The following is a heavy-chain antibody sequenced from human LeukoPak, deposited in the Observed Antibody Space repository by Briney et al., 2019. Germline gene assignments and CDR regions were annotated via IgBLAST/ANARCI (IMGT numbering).Heavy chain of an antibody. Sequence: SETLSLTCTVSGYSISSGYYWGWIRQPPGKGLEWIGSIYHSGSTYYNPSLKSRVTISVDTSKNQFSLKLSSVTAADTAVYYCARVSTRDGYNSFDYWGQGTLVTVSP. V-gene: IGHV4-38-2*02. CDR3: ARVSTRDGYNSFDY. CDR2: IYHSGST. CDR1: GYSISSGYY. D-gene: IGHD5-24*01. J-gene: IGHJ4*02.